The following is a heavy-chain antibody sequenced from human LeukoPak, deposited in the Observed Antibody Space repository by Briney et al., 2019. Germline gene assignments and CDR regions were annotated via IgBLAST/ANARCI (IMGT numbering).Heavy chain of an antibody. Sequence: GGSLGLSCAASGFTVSSNYMSWVRQAPGKGLEWVSVIYSGGSTYYADSVKGRFTISRDNSKNTLYLQMNSLRAEDTAVYYCAKPLRITMIVVVNSFDYWGQGTLVTVSS. CDR2: IYSGGST. J-gene: IGHJ4*02. CDR1: GFTVSSNY. D-gene: IGHD3-22*01. CDR3: AKPLRITMIVVVNSFDY. V-gene: IGHV3-53*01.